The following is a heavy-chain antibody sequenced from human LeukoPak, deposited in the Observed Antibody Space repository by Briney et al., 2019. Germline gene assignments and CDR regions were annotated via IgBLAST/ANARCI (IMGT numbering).Heavy chain of an antibody. V-gene: IGHV3-23*01. D-gene: IGHD2-15*01. CDR2: ISSSGGST. CDR1: GFTFNIYA. J-gene: IGHJ4*02. Sequence: GGSLRLSCAASGFTFNIYAMSWVRQAPGKGLEWVSAISSSGGSTYYADSVKGRFTISRDNSKNTLYLQMNSLRAEDTAVYYCAKNPFLGYCSGGSCLGYWGQGTLVTVSS. CDR3: AKNPFLGYCSGGSCLGY.